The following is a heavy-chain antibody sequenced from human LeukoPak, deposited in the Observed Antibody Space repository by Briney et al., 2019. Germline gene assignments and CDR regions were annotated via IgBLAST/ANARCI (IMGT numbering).Heavy chain of an antibody. CDR3: ARDALSYDYSWGSYRHVGIDP. Sequence: ASVKVSCKASGYTFTTYYMHWVRQAPGQGLEWMAIINPTGGTTDYAQKVHGRITVTRDTSTSTVYMELTSLTPEETAVDYCARDALSYDYSWGSYRHVGIDPWGQGTLVTVSS. J-gene: IGHJ5*02. CDR1: GYTFTTYY. CDR2: INPTGGTT. D-gene: IGHD3-16*02. V-gene: IGHV1-46*01.